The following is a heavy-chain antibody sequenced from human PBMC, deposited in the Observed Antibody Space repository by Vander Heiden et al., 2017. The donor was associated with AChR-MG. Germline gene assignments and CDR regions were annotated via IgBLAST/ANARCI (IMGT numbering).Heavy chain of an antibody. CDR3: ASSCGSGGSCYSSPEYFQH. V-gene: IGHV4-59*01. D-gene: IGHD2-15*01. J-gene: IGHJ1*01. CDR1: GGSLSSYY. CDR2: IYYSGST. Sequence: QVQLQESGPGLVKPSETLSLTRPDSGGSLSSYYWSWIRQPPGKGLGWIGYIYYSGSTNYNHSLKSRVTISVDTSKNHFSLKLSSVTAADAAVYYCASSCGSGGSCYSSPEYFQHWGQGTLVTVSS.